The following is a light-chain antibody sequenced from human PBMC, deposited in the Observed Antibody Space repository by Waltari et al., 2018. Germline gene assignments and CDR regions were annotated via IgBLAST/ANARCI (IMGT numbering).Light chain of an antibody. V-gene: IGKV1-27*01. CDR1: QGIGIF. CDR2: AAS. CDR3: QNYNSAPLT. J-gene: IGKJ4*01. Sequence: DTQLIQPPSSLSASVGDRVTISCRASQGIGIFLAWYQQKPGKVPKFLIYAASTLQSGVPSRFSGSGSGTDFTLTISSLQPEDVATYYCQNYNSAPLTFGGGTKVQIK.